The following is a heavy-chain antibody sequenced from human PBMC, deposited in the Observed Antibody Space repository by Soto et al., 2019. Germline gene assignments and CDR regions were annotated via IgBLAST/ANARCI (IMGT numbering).Heavy chain of an antibody. Sequence: SETLSLTCTVSGGSISSGDYYWSCMRQPPGKGLEWIGYIYYSGSTYYNPSLKSRVTISVDTSKNQFSLKLSSVTAADTAVYYCARVGLYDFWSGYYDWFDPWGQGTLVTVSS. CDR2: IYYSGST. J-gene: IGHJ5*02. D-gene: IGHD3-3*01. CDR1: GGSISSGDYY. CDR3: ARVGLYDFWSGYYDWFDP. V-gene: IGHV4-30-4*01.